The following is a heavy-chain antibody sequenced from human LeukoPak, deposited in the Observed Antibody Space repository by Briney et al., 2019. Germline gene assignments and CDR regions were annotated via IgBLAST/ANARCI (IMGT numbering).Heavy chain of an antibody. J-gene: IGHJ6*02. Sequence: SVKVSCKASGGTFSSYAISWVRQAPGQGLEWMGGIIPIFGTASYAQKFQGRVTITADESTSTAYMELSSLRSEDTAVYYCARESSPHYYYYGMDVWGQGTTVTVSS. CDR2: IIPIFGTA. D-gene: IGHD2-15*01. CDR3: ARESSPHYYYYGMDV. CDR1: GGTFSSYA. V-gene: IGHV1-69*13.